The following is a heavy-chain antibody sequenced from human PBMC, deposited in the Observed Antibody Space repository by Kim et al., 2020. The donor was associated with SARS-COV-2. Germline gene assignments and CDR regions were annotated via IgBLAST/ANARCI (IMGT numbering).Heavy chain of an antibody. V-gene: IGHV3-33*01. CDR1: GFTFSSYG. D-gene: IGHD3-10*01. J-gene: IGHJ6*02. CDR3: ATSYGSGSLYNYYGMDV. CDR2: IWYDGSNK. Sequence: LSLTCAASGFTFSSYGMHWVRQAPGKGLEWVAVIWYDGSNKYYTDSVKGRFTISRDNSKNTLYLQMSSLRAEDTAVYYCATSYGSGSLYNYYGMDVWGQGTTVTVSS.